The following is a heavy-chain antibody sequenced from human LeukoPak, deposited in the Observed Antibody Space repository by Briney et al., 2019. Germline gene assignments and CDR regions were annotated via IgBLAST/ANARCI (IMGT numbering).Heavy chain of an antibody. CDR3: AGRPMIPIPDDAFDI. CDR1: GYTFTIYA. V-gene: IGHV7-4-1*02. D-gene: IGHD3-22*01. Sequence: ASVTVSFTGSGYTFTIYAMNWVRQAPGQGLEWMGWINTNTGNPTFAQGFTGRFVFSLDTSVSTAYLQISSLKAEDTAVYYCAGRPMIPIPDDAFDIWGQGTMVTVSS. CDR2: INTNTGNP. J-gene: IGHJ3*02.